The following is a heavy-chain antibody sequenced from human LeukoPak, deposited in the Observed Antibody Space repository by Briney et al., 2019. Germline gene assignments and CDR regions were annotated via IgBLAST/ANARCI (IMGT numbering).Heavy chain of an antibody. D-gene: IGHD3-10*01. V-gene: IGHV3-53*01. CDR1: GFTVSISC. CDR3: ARDGGSGSPHLSYYYYGMDV. CDR2: IYTGDIT. J-gene: IGHJ6*02. Sequence: GGSLRLSCAASGFTVSISCMSWVRQAPGKGLEWVSFIYTGDITYYADSVKGRFTISRDNSKSTLYLQMNSLRAEDTAVYYCARDGGSGSPHLSYYYYGMDVWGQGTTVTVS.